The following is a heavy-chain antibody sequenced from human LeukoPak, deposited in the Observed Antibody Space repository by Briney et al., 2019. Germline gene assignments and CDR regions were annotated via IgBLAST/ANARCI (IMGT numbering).Heavy chain of an antibody. CDR1: GFTFSNYG. CDR2: ISYDGSNK. V-gene: IGHV3-30*18. Sequence: GGSLRLSCAASGFTFSNYGMHWVRQAPGKGLEWVAVISYDGSNKYYADSVKGRFTISRDNSKNALFLQMNSLRAEDTAVYYCAKGKVSPLRYFDWLSPDYWGQGTLVTVSS. CDR3: AKGKVSPLRYFDWLSPDY. D-gene: IGHD3-9*01. J-gene: IGHJ4*02.